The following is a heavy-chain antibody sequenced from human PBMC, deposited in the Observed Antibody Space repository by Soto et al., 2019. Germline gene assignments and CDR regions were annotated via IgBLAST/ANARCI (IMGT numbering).Heavy chain of an antibody. CDR2: IRNKANSYTT. CDR3: XXXXXXXVDY. J-gene: IGHJ4*02. Sequence: EVQLVESGGGLVQPGGSLRLSCAXSXXXXSDHXMDXVRQAXGXGLEWVGRIRNKANSYTTDHAASVKGRFTISREDSRNSVYLQMNTLXXXXXXXXXXXXXXXXXVDYWGQGTLVTVSS. V-gene: IGHV3-72*01. CDR1: XXXXSDHX.